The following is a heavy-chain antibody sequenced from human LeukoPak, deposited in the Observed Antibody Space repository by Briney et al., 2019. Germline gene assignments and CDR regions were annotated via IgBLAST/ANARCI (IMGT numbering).Heavy chain of an antibody. Sequence: VASVKVSCKASGYTFTTYGISWVRQAPGQGLEWMGWINAYNGNTNYAQKLQGRVTMTTDTSTSTAYMELRSLGSDDTAVYYCARSDCNSTSCYKAFDSWGQGTLVTVSS. CDR1: GYTFTTYG. CDR2: INAYNGNT. D-gene: IGHD2-2*02. CDR3: ARSDCNSTSCYKAFDS. V-gene: IGHV1-18*01. J-gene: IGHJ4*02.